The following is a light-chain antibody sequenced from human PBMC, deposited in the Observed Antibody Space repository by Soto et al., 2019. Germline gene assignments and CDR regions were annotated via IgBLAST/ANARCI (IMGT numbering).Light chain of an antibody. CDR3: QQYNSYPST. CDR2: KAS. J-gene: IGKJ4*01. Sequence: DIQMTQSPSTLSASVGDRVTITCRASQSISTWLAWYQQKSGQAPNLLIHKASSLQSGVPSRFSGSGSGTEFTLTISRLQPDDFATYYSQQYNSYPSTFGGGTKVEIK. V-gene: IGKV1-5*03. CDR1: QSISTW.